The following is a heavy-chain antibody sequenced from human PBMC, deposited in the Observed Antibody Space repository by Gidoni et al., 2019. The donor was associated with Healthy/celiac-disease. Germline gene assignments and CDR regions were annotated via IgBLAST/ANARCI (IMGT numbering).Heavy chain of an antibody. CDR3: APSLYCSSTSLGCAFDI. V-gene: IGHV4-39*01. CDR2: IYYSGST. CDR1: GGSISSSSYY. D-gene: IGHD2-2*01. J-gene: IGHJ3*02. Sequence: QLQLQESGPGLVKPSETLSLTCTVSGGSISSSSYYWGWIRQPPGKGLGWIGSIYYSGSTYYNPSRKSRVTISVDTSKNQFSLKLSSVTAADTAVYYCAPSLYCSSTSLGCAFDIWGQGTMVTVSS.